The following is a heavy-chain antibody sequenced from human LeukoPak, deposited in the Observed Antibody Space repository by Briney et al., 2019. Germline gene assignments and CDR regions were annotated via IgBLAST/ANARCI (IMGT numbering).Heavy chain of an antibody. CDR3: AREGLELHSDY. J-gene: IGHJ4*02. CDR2: ISAYNGNT. Sequence: GASVKVSCKASGGTFSSYAISWVRQAPGQGLEWMGWISAYNGNTNYAQKLQGRVTMTTDTSTSTAYMELRSLRSDDTAVYYCAREGLELHSDYWGQGTLVTVSS. CDR1: GGTFSSYA. D-gene: IGHD1-7*01. V-gene: IGHV1-18*01.